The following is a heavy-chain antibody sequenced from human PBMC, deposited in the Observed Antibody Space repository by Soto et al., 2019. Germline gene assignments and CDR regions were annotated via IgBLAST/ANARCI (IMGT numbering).Heavy chain of an antibody. CDR1: GGSFSGYY. D-gene: IGHD6-19*01. V-gene: IGHV4-34*01. Sequence: QVQLQQWGAGLLKPSETLSLTCAVYGGSFSGYYWSWIRQPPGKGLEWIGEINHSGSTNYNPSLKRRVTISVDTSKNQVSLKRSSVTAADTAVYYCATIGYSSGWYRASGMDVWGQGTTVTVSS. CDR3: ATIGYSSGWYRASGMDV. J-gene: IGHJ6*02. CDR2: INHSGST.